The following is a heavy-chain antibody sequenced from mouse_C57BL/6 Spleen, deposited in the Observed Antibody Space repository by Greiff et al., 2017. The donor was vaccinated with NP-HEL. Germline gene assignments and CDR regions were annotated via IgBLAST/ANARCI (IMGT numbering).Heavy chain of an antibody. V-gene: IGHV1-82*01. Sequence: VQLQQSGPELVKPGASVKISCKASGYAFSSSWMNWVKQRPGKGLEWIGRIYPGDGDTNYNGKFKGKATMTADKSSSTAYMQLSSLTSEDSAVYFGARDGWLLRRYFDVWGTGTTVTVSS. J-gene: IGHJ1*03. CDR2: IYPGDGDT. D-gene: IGHD2-3*01. CDR1: GYAFSSSW. CDR3: ARDGWLLRRYFDV.